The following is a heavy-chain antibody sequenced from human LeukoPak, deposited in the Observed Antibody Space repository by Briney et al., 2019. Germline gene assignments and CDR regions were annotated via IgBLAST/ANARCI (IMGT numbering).Heavy chain of an antibody. Sequence: GGSLRLSCAASGFTFSSYAMHWVRQAPGKGLEWVSGISWNSGSIGYADSVKGRFTISRDNAKNSLYLQMNSLRAEDTALYYCAKSPTRYYYYYGMDVWGQGTTVTVSS. CDR1: GFTFSSYA. CDR3: AKSPTRYYYYYGMDV. CDR2: ISWNSGSI. V-gene: IGHV3-9*01. J-gene: IGHJ6*02.